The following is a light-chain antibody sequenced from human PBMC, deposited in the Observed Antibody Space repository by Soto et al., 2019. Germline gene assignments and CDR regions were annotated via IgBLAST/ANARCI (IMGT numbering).Light chain of an antibody. CDR1: QSIRSY. J-gene: IGKJ3*01. CDR3: HQSYSTPFT. V-gene: IGKV1-39*01. Sequence: DIQMTQSPSSLSASVGDRVTSTCRASQSIRSYLNWYQQKPGKAPKLLIYAASSLQSGVPSRFSGSGSWTDITRTISSLPPEEFATYYCHQSYSTPFTFGTGPKVDI. CDR2: AAS.